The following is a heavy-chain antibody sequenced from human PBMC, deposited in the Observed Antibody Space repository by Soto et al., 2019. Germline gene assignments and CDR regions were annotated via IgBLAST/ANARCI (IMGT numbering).Heavy chain of an antibody. J-gene: IGHJ4*02. CDR1: GGSISSSNW. V-gene: IGHV4-4*02. CDR2: FYHSGTT. CDR3: ARVSAMVNSFDY. D-gene: IGHD5-18*01. Sequence: SETLSLTCAVSGGSISSSNWWSWVRQPPGKGPEWVGEFYHSGTTNYNPSLRSRATISIDNSKNQFSLKLSSVTAADTAVYYCARVSAMVNSFDYWGQGTLVTVSS.